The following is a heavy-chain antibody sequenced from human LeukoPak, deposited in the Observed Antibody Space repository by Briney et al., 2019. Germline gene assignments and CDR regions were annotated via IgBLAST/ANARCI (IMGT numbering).Heavy chain of an antibody. CDR1: GGSFSGYY. D-gene: IGHD2-15*01. J-gene: IGHJ4*02. V-gene: IGHV4-34*01. CDR3: ARGYCSGGSCYTNDY. CDR2: INHSGST. Sequence: SETLSLTCALSGGSFSGYYWSWIRQPPGKGLEWIGEINHSGSTYYNPSLKNRVTMSVDTSKNHFSLQLSSVTAADTAVYYCARGYCSGGSCYTNDYWGQGTLVTVSS.